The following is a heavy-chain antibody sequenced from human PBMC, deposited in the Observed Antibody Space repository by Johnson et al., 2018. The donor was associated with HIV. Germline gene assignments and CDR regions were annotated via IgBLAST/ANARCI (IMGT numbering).Heavy chain of an antibody. Sequence: VQLVESGGGLVQPGRSLRLSCAASGFTFDDYAMHWVRQAPGKGLEWVSGISWNSGSIGYADSVKGRFTISRDNAKNSLYLQMGSLRAEDTAVYYCAREWGAFDIWGQGTMVTVSS. V-gene: IGHV3-9*01. CDR2: ISWNSGSI. CDR3: AREWGAFDI. CDR1: GFTFDDYA. J-gene: IGHJ3*02. D-gene: IGHD1-26*01.